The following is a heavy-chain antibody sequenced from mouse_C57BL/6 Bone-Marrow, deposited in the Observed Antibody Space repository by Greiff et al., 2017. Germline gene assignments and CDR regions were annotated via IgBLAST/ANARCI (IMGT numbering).Heavy chain of an antibody. V-gene: IGHV14-4*01. J-gene: IGHJ3*01. Sequence: EVKLMESGAELVRPGASVKLSCTASGFNIKDDYMHWVKQRPEQGLEWIGWIDPENGDTEYASKFQGKATITVDTSSNTAYLQLSSLTPEDTAVYYCTRIAYWGQGTLVTVSA. CDR1: GFNIKDDY. CDR3: TRIAY. CDR2: IDPENGDT.